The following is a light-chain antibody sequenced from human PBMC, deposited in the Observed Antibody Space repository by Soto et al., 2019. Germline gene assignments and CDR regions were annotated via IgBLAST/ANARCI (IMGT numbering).Light chain of an antibody. CDR2: DVS. Sequence: QSALTQPASVSGSPGQSITISCTGTSSDVGGYNYVSWYQQHPGKAPKLIIYDVSNRPSGVSNRFSGSKSGNTASLTISGLQAEDEADYYCGSYTSSSTLPGVFGGGTKLTVL. CDR3: GSYTSSSTLPGV. J-gene: IGLJ3*02. V-gene: IGLV2-14*01. CDR1: SSDVGGYNY.